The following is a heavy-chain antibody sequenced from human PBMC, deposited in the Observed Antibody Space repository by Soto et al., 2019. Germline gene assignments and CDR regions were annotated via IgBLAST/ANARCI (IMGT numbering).Heavy chain of an antibody. V-gene: IGHV4-34*01. CDR1: GGSFSGYY. CDR3: ARIGSGWYGGMYYYGMDV. CDR2: ISHSGST. J-gene: IGHJ6*02. D-gene: IGHD6-19*01. Sequence: NPSETLSLTCAVYGGSFSGYYWSWIRQPPGKGLEWIGEISHSGSTNYNPSLKSRVTISVDTSKNQFSLKLSSVTAADTAVYYCARIGSGWYGGMYYYGMDVWGQGTTVTVSS.